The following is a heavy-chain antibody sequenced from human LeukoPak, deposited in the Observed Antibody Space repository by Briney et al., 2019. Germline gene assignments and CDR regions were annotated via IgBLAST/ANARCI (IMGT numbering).Heavy chain of an antibody. CDR1: GYSFTSYW. CDR2: LYPGDSDT. J-gene: IGHJ4*02. CDR3: ARRYCSGGSCYLFDY. D-gene: IGHD2-15*01. V-gene: IGHV5-51*01. Sequence: GESLKISCKGSGYSFTSYWIGWVRQMPGKGLEWMGILYPGDSDTRYSPSFQGQVTISADKSISTAYLQWSSLKASDTAMYYCARRYCSGGSCYLFDYWGQGTLVTVSS.